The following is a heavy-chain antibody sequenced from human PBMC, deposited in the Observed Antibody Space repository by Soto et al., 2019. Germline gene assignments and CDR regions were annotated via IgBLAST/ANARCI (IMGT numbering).Heavy chain of an antibody. CDR2: INTDGSGK. CDR3: ARDSYAPHV. Sequence: LSCAGSCVTFSTDWLHWVRQAPGKGLVWVSRINTDGSGKTYAASVKGRFTISRDNAKQTVFLEMKNLRAEDKAVYYCARDSYAPHVWGQGTTVTVSS. J-gene: IGHJ6*02. D-gene: IGHD4-17*01. V-gene: IGHV3-74*03. CDR1: CVTFSTDW.